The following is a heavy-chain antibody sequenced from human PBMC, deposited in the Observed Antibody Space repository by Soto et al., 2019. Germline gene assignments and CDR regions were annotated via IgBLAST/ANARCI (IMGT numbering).Heavy chain of an antibody. CDR2: IIPMFETV. D-gene: IGHD2-15*01. CDR1: GGTFDNYA. CDR3: ARGLRTGNYGMDV. J-gene: IGHJ6*02. V-gene: IGHV1-69*13. Sequence: SVKVSCKASGGTFDNYAVSWVRQAPGQGLEWMGGIIPMFETVNYAQRFQGRLTIAADESTSTAYMELTSLTSADTAIYFCARGLRTGNYGMDVWGQGTAVTVSS.